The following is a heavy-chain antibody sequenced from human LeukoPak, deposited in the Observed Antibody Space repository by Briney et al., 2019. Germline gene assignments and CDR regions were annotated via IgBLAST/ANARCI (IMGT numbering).Heavy chain of an antibody. Sequence: KTSETLSLTCAVSGGSISSSNWWSWVRQPPGRGLGWIGEIYHSGSTNYNPSLKSRVTISVDKSKNQFSLKLSSVTAADTAVYYCARRPYSSGWYGAFDIWGQGTMVTVSS. J-gene: IGHJ3*02. CDR3: ARRPYSSGWYGAFDI. CDR1: GGSISSSNW. CDR2: IYHSGST. V-gene: IGHV4-4*02. D-gene: IGHD6-19*01.